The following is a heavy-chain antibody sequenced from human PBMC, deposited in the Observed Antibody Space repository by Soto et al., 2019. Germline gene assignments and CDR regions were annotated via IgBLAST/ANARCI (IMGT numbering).Heavy chain of an antibody. J-gene: IGHJ4*02. CDR3: ALRAGPL. V-gene: IGHV3-48*01. D-gene: IGHD6-13*01. CDR1: GVSFSTYS. CDR2: ISSSSNTI. Sequence: PGGSLRLSCAASGVSFSTYSMNWVRQAPGEGLEWISYISSSSNTIYYADSVKGRFTISRDNAKNSLYLQMNSLRAEDTAVYYCALRAGPLGGQGTLVTVSS.